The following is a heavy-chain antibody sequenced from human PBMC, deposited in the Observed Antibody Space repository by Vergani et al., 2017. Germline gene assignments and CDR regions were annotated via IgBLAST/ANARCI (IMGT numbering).Heavy chain of an antibody. J-gene: IGHJ6*03. Sequence: QVQLVQSGAEVKKPGASVKVSCKASGYTFTSYGISWVRQAPGQGLEWMGWIRAYNGNTNYAQTLQGRVTMTTDTSTSTAYMELRSLRSDDTAVYYCARSHIVVVPPTEYYYMDVWGKGTTVTVSS. V-gene: IGHV1-18*04. CDR2: IRAYNGNT. D-gene: IGHD2-2*01. CDR1: GYTFTSYG. CDR3: ARSHIVVVPPTEYYYMDV.